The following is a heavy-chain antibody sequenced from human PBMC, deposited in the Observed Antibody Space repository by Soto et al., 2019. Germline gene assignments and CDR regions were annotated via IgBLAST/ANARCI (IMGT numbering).Heavy chain of an antibody. Sequence: VQLLESGGGLVRPGGSLRLSCAASGFTFSSYAMTWVRQAPGKGLEWIGYIYFRGNTYYNPSLERRVSISLDTSQNQFSLKLTSVTAADTAVYYCASGNAWEVLLAYWGQGTLVTVSS. J-gene: IGHJ4*02. CDR2: IYFRGNT. V-gene: IGHV4-59*06. CDR1: GFTFSSYA. D-gene: IGHD1-26*01. CDR3: ASGNAWEVLLAY.